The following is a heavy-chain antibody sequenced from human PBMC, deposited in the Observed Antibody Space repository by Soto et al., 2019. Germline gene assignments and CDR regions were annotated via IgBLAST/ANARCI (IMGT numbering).Heavy chain of an antibody. V-gene: IGHV4-4*07. J-gene: IGHJ3*01. Sequence: PSETLSLTCRVSGGSISRYYWSWIRQTAGKRLEWIGRMYHTGTTDYNPSLKRRLSMSVDTSKNQFSLRLSSVTAADTALYYCARDVGYTGYEQGNPFDLWGQGTMVTVSS. D-gene: IGHD5-12*01. CDR3: ARDVGYTGYEQGNPFDL. CDR2: MYHTGTT. CDR1: GGSISRYY.